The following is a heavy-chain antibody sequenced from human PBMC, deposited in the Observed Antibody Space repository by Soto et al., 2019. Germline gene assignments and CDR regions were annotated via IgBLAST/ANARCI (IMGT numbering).Heavy chain of an antibody. CDR2: ISSGGSTI. D-gene: IGHD1-26*01. CDR1: GFTFSDYY. V-gene: IGHV3-11*01. Sequence: AGGSLRLSCAASGFTFSDYYMNWIRQAPGKGLEWISYISSGGSTIYYADSVKGRFTISRDNAKNSLYLQMNSLRAEDTAVYYCARDWTGSYYYFDYWGQGTLVTVSS. CDR3: ARDWTGSYYYFDY. J-gene: IGHJ4*02.